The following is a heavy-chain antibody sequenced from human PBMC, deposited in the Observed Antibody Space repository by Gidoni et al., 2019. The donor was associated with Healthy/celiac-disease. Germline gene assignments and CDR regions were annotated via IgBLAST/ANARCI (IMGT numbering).Heavy chain of an antibody. V-gene: IGHV3-33*01. Sequence: QVQLVESGGGVVQPGRSLRLSCAASGFTFSSYGMHWVRQAPGKGLEWVAVIWYDGSNKYYADAVKGRFTISRDNSKNTLYLQMNSLRAEDTAVYYCARDLVTPGSYFLDYYYGMDVWGQGTTVTVSS. J-gene: IGHJ6*02. CDR3: ARDLVTPGSYFLDYYYGMDV. CDR1: GFTFSSYG. D-gene: IGHD1-26*01. CDR2: IWYDGSNK.